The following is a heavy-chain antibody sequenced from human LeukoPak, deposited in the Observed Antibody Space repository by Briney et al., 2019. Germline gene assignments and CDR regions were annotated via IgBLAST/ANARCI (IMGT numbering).Heavy chain of an antibody. D-gene: IGHD6-19*01. CDR2: INWNGGRT. V-gene: IGHV3-20*04. CDR1: GFTFDDYG. J-gene: IGHJ4*02. CDR3: ARAWGYSSLGSGY. Sequence: RGCLRLSCAASGFTFDDYGMSWVRPAPGRGMGWVSGINWNGGRTGYADSVKGRFTISRDNAKNSMYLQMNSLRAEDTALYCCARAWGYSSLGSGYWGQGTLVTVSS.